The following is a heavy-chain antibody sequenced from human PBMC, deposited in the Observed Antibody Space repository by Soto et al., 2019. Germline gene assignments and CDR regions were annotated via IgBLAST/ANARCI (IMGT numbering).Heavy chain of an antibody. CDR1: GYSFTSYW. Sequence: PGESLKISCKGSGYSFTSYWIGWVRQMPGKGLEWMGIIYPGDSDTRYSPSFQGHVTISADKSISTAYLQWSSLKASDTAMYYCARHSLAVAGDYYYYGMDVWGQGTTVTVSS. CDR3: ARHSLAVAGDYYYYGMDV. D-gene: IGHD6-19*01. CDR2: IYPGDSDT. J-gene: IGHJ6*02. V-gene: IGHV5-51*01.